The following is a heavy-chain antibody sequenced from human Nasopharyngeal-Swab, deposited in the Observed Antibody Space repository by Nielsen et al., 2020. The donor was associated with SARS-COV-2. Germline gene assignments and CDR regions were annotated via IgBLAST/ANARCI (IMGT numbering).Heavy chain of an antibody. J-gene: IGHJ5*02. D-gene: IGHD2-2*01. V-gene: IGHV3-23*01. CDR3: ARDFSTDTPALMA. CDR2: ISGSGGTT. Sequence: GGSLRLSCAASGFTFSSYAMNWVRQGPGKGLEWVSEISGSGGTTYYADSVKGRFTISRDNSKNTLHLQMNSLRAEDTAVYYCARDFSTDTPALMAWGQGTLVTVSS. CDR1: GFTFSSYA.